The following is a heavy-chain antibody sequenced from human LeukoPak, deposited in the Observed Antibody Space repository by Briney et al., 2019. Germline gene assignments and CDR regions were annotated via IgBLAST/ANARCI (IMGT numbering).Heavy chain of an antibody. CDR1: GFTVSSNY. Sequence: GGSLRLSCAASGFTVSSNYMSWVRQAPGKGLEWVSVIYSGGSTYYADSVKGRFTISRHNSKNTLYLQMNSLRAEDTAVYYCARDDPYSSGWYIVFDIWGQGTMVTVSS. V-gene: IGHV3-53*04. D-gene: IGHD6-19*01. CDR3: ARDDPYSSGWYIVFDI. J-gene: IGHJ3*02. CDR2: IYSGGST.